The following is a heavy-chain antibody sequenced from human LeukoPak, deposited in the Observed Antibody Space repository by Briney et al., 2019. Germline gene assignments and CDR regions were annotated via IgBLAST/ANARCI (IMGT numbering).Heavy chain of an antibody. D-gene: IGHD5-18*01. CDR2: FDPEDGET. V-gene: IGHV1-24*01. Sequence: ASVKVSCKDSGYTLTELSIQWVRQAPGKGLEWMGGFDPEDGETFYAQKFQGRVTMTEDTSTDTAYMELSSLRSEDTAVYYCATGRPVGLWYFYYYYYYMDVWGKGTTVTVSS. J-gene: IGHJ6*03. CDR3: ATGRPVGLWYFYYYYYYMDV. CDR1: GYTLTELS.